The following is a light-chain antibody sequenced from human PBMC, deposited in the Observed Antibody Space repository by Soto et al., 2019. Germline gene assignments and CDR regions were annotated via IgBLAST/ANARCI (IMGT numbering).Light chain of an antibody. CDR3: QTWVTGIYV. J-gene: IGLJ1*01. CDR1: SGHSSYA. V-gene: IGLV4-69*01. Sequence: QPVLTQSPSASASLGASVKLTCTLSSGHSSYAIAWHQQQPEKGPRYLMKLNSDGSHNKGDGIPDRVSGSSSGAERYLTISSLQSEDESDYYCQTWVTGIYVFGTGTKLTVL. CDR2: LNSDGSH.